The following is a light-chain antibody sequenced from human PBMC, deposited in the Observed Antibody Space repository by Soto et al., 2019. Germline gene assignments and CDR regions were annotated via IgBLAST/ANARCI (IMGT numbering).Light chain of an antibody. CDR3: CLYGGSSNYVV. V-gene: IGLV2-23*02. CDR2: EVD. CDR1: NSDIGKYTF. Sequence: QSALTQPASVSGAPGQSITISCTGTNSDIGKYTFVSGYGQHPGKAPKLLMFEVDKQPSGISNRFFGSKSGNTASLTISGLRPEDEGNYYCCLYGGSSNYVVFGGGTKLTVL. J-gene: IGLJ3*02.